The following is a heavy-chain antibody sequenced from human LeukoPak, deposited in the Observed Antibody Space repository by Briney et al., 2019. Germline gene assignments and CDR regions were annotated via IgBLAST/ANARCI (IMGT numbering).Heavy chain of an antibody. CDR1: GYSFTTYW. Sequence: GESLKISCKASGYSFTTYWTAWVRQMPGKGLEWMGIIYPGDSDTRYSPSFQGQVTISADKSISTAYLQWSSLKASDTAMYYCATTRDSGSYWLGYWGQGTLVTVSS. CDR3: ATTRDSGSYWLGY. V-gene: IGHV5-51*01. CDR2: IYPGDSDT. D-gene: IGHD1-26*01. J-gene: IGHJ4*02.